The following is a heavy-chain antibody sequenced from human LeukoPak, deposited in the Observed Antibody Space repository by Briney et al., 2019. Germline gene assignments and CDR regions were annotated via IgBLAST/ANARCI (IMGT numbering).Heavy chain of an antibody. CDR3: ARAGSRDFGVANFDY. D-gene: IGHD3-3*01. V-gene: IGHV4-34*01. CDR1: GGSFSGYY. CDR2: SNHSGST. Sequence: SETLSLTCAVYGGSFSGYYWSWIRQPPGKGLEWIGESNHSGSTNYNPSLKSRVTISVDTSKNQFSLRLSSVTAADTAVYYCARAGSRDFGVANFDYWGQGTLVTVSS. J-gene: IGHJ4*02.